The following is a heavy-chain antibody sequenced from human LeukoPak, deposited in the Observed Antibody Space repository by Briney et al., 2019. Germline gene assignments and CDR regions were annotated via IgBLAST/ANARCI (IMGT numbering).Heavy chain of an antibody. CDR2: IYHSGST. CDR1: GGSISSGGYS. CDR3: ARVNYYDSSTSDY. J-gene: IGHJ4*02. D-gene: IGHD3-22*01. Sequence: SQTLSLTCAVSGGSISSGGYSWSWIRQPPGKGLEWIGYIYHSGSTYYNPSLKSRVTISVDRSKNQFSLKLSSVTAADTAVYYCARVNYYDSSTSDYWGQGTLVTVSS. V-gene: IGHV4-30-2*01.